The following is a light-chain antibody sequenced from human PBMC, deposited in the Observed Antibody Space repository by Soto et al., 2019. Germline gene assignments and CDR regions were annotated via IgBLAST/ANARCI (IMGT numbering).Light chain of an antibody. CDR3: QQYGSSPIT. CDR2: GAS. V-gene: IGKV3-20*01. J-gene: IGKJ5*01. Sequence: SPAPLSLSPGERATLSCRASQSVNSDLAWYQLKPGQAPRLLIYGASSRATGIPDRFSGSGSGTDFTLTISRLEPEDFAVYYCQQYGSSPITFGQGTRLEIK. CDR1: QSVNSD.